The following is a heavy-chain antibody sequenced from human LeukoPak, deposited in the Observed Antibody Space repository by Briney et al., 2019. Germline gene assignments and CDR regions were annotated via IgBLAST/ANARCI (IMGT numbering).Heavy chain of an antibody. Sequence: QPGGSLRLSCATSGFTFTNYAMSWVRQAPGKGLEWVSAISGSGGSTYYADSVKGRFTISRDNSKNTLYLQMSSLRAEDTAVYYCVPNYGSGSYYPPGFDYWGQGTLVTVSS. V-gene: IGHV3-23*01. J-gene: IGHJ4*02. CDR3: VPNYGSGSYYPPGFDY. D-gene: IGHD3-10*01. CDR2: ISGSGGST. CDR1: GFTFTNYA.